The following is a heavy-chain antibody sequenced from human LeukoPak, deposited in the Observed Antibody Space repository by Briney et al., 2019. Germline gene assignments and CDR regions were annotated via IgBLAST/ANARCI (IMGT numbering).Heavy chain of an antibody. Sequence: GGSLRLSCAASGFTVSSNYMSWVRQAPGKGLEWVSSISSSSSYIYYADSVKGRFTISRGNSNNTLYLQMNSLRAEDTALYYCAKGRSLTLPTFERSGYYYYWGQGTLVTVSS. D-gene: IGHD3-22*01. CDR1: GFTVSSNY. V-gene: IGHV3-21*04. CDR2: ISSSSSYI. J-gene: IGHJ4*02. CDR3: AKGRSLTLPTFERSGYYYY.